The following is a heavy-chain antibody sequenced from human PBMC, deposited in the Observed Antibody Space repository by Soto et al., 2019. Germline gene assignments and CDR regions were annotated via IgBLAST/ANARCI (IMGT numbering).Heavy chain of an antibody. V-gene: IGHV1-18*04. CDR2: ISAYNGNT. CDR1: GYTFTSYG. J-gene: IGHJ4*02. CDR3: ARDVGYYYDSSGYSYFDY. D-gene: IGHD3-22*01. Sequence: GASVNVSCKASGYTFTSYGISWVRQAPGQGLEWMGWISAYNGNTNYAQKLQGRVTMTTDTSTSTAYMELRSLRSDDTAVYYCARDVGYYYDSSGYSYFDYWGQGTLVTVSS.